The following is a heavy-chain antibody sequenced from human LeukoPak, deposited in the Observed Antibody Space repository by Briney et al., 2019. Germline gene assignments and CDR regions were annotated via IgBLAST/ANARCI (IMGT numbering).Heavy chain of an antibody. Sequence: SETLSLTCTVSGGSISGYYWSWIRQPPGKGLEWIGYIYYSGSTNYNPSLKSRVTILVDTSKNQFSLKLSSVTAADTAVYYCARALRDGYLNWFDPWGQGTLVTVSS. D-gene: IGHD3-22*01. V-gene: IGHV4-59*01. J-gene: IGHJ5*02. CDR3: ARALRDGYLNWFDP. CDR2: IYYSGST. CDR1: GGSISGYY.